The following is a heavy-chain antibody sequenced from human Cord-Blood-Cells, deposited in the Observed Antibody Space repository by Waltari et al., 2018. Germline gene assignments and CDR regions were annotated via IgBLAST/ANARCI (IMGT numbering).Heavy chain of an antibody. J-gene: IGHJ5*02. D-gene: IGHD6-6*01. CDR3: ARGVRIAARHPYYVGWFDP. CDR1: GGSFSGYY. V-gene: IGHV4-34*01. CDR2: INHSGST. Sequence: QVQLQQWGAGLLKPSETLSLTCAVYGGSFSGYYWSCIRQPPGKGLEWIGEINHSGSTNYNPSLKSRVTISVDTSKNQFSLKLSSVTAADTAVYYCARGVRIAARHPYYVGWFDPWGQGTLVTVSS.